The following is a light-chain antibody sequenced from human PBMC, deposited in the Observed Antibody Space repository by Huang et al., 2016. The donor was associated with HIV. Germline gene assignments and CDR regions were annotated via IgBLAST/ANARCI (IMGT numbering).Light chain of an antibody. V-gene: IGKV3-15*01. Sequence: ELVMTQSPDTLSVSPGKRATLSCTASQDVASNVAWYQQKPGQPPSLLIFAANTRATSVPARFSASGSGTEFTLTIDSLQSEDFALYYCQQYNAWPRMFGQGTRVEV. CDR3: QQYNAWPRM. CDR2: AAN. CDR1: QDVASN. J-gene: IGKJ1*01.